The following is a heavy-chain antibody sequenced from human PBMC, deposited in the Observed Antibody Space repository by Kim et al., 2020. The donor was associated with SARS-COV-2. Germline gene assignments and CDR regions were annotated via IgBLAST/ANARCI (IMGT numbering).Heavy chain of an antibody. D-gene: IGHD5-18*01. Sequence: ASVKVSCKASGYTFTSYYMHWVRQAPGQGLEWMGIINPSGGSTSYAQKFQGRVTMTRDTSTSTVYMELSSLRSEDTAVYYCARDRSDVDTAMAPDAFDIWGQGTMVTVSS. V-gene: IGHV1-46*01. CDR2: INPSGGST. CDR1: GYTFTSYY. J-gene: IGHJ3*02. CDR3: ARDRSDVDTAMAPDAFDI.